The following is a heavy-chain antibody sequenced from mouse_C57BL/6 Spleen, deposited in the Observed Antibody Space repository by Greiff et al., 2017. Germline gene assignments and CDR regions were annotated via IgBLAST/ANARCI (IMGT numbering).Heavy chain of an antibody. J-gene: IGHJ1*03. D-gene: IGHD2-12*01. V-gene: IGHV1-54*01. Sequence: QVQLQQSGAELVRPGTSVKVSCKASGYAFTNYWIEWVKQRPGQGLEWIGVIIPGSGSTNYNEKFKGKATMTADKSSSTAYMQLSSLTSEDSAVYFCARYYSDYWGFDVWGKGTPVTVSA. CDR2: IIPGSGST. CDR3: ARYYSDYWGFDV. CDR1: GYAFTNYW.